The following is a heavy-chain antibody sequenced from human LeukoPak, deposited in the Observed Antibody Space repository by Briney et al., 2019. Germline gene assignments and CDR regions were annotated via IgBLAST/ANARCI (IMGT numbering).Heavy chain of an antibody. J-gene: IGHJ4*02. CDR3: VSTQTFDY. Sequence: GGSLRLSCAASGFTFSNYWMSWVRQAPGKGLEWVANINQDGSEKNSVDSVKGRFTISRDNAKNSLFLQMNSLSAEDTAVYYCVSTQTFDYWGQGTLVTVSS. CDR2: INQDGSEK. V-gene: IGHV3-7*01. CDR1: GFTFSNYW.